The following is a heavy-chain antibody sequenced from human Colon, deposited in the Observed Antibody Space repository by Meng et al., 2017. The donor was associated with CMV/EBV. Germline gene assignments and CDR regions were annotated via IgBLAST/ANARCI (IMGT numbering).Heavy chain of an antibody. CDR3: AQDDWEGLDS. Sequence: GESLKISCAVSGFTFSNYAMSWVRQAPGKGLEWVSSITRGADGTYYADSVKGQFTISRDNAKNTLYLEMNILGADDTAIYYCAQDDWEGLDSWGQGTLVTVSS. CDR1: GFTFSNYA. D-gene: IGHD3-9*01. J-gene: IGHJ5*01. CDR2: ITRGADGT. V-gene: IGHV3-23*01.